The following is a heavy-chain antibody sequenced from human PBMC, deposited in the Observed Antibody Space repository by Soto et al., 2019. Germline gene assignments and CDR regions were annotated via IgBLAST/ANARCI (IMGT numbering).Heavy chain of an antibody. D-gene: IGHD3-10*01. Sequence: QLVQSGAEVKKPGSSVKVSCKASGGDFLSYTISWVRQAPGQGPEWMGTIIPILDVAKNAQKFQGRVVITADKATSTVYMELRSLRSDDTAVYYCAQMWFGELWHGMDVWGQGTTITVSS. CDR1: GGDFLSYT. J-gene: IGHJ6*02. V-gene: IGHV1-69*02. CDR3: AQMWFGELWHGMDV. CDR2: IIPILDVA.